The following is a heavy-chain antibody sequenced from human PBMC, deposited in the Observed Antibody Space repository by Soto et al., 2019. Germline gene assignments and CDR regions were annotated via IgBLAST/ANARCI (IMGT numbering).Heavy chain of an antibody. CDR2: IIPILGIA. CDR3: ARVSPDILYYYMYV. Sequence: QVQLVQSGAEVKKPGSSVKVSCKASGGTFSSYTISWVRQAPGQGLEWMGRIIPILGIANYAQKFQGRVTITADKSTSTAYMELSSLRSEDTAVYYCARVSPDILYYYMYVWGKGTTVTVSS. CDR1: GGTFSSYT. D-gene: IGHD2-15*01. J-gene: IGHJ6*03. V-gene: IGHV1-69*02.